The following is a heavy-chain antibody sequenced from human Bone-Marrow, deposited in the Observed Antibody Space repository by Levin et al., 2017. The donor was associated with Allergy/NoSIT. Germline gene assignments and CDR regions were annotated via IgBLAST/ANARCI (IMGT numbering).Heavy chain of an antibody. CDR3: TTDGWDFWSGSPTL. D-gene: IGHD3-3*01. CDR2: IKSKTDGGTT. V-gene: IGHV3-15*01. Sequence: GGSLRLSCAASGFTFSNAWMSWVRQAPGKGLEWVGRIKSKTDGGTTDYAAPVKGRFTISRDDSKNTLYLQMNSLKTEDTAVYYCTTDGWDFWSGSPTLGGQGTLVTVSS. CDR1: GFTFSNAW. J-gene: IGHJ4*02.